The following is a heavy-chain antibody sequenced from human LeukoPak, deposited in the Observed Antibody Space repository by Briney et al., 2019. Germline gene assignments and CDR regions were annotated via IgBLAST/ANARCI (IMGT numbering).Heavy chain of an antibody. CDR2: ISSSSSYI. J-gene: IGHJ4*02. CDR1: GFTFNSYS. CDR3: ARDYYGSGSYIFDY. Sequence: PGGSLRLSCAASGFTFNSYSMNWVRQAPGKGLEWVSSISSSSSYIYYADSVKGRFTISRDNAKNSLYLQMNSLRAEDTAVYYCARDYYGSGSYIFDYWGQGTLVTVSS. V-gene: IGHV3-21*01. D-gene: IGHD3-10*01.